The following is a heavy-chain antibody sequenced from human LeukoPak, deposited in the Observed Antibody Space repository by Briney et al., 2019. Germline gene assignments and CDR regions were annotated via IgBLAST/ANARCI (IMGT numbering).Heavy chain of an antibody. CDR2: IWYDGRNK. J-gene: IGHJ4*02. D-gene: IGHD3-10*01. CDR1: GFTFNTYG. V-gene: IGHV3-33*01. CDR3: ARDAESYYTSGSYQGY. Sequence: LPGGSLRLSCAASGFTFNTYGMHWVRQAPGKGLEWVAAIWYDGRNKYYADFVKGRFTISRDNFDNILYLQMNSLRPEDTAVYYCARDAESYYTSGSYQGYWGQGTLVTVSS.